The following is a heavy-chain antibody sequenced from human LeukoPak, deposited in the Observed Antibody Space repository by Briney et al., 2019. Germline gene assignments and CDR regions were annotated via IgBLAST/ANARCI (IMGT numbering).Heavy chain of an antibody. Sequence: PGGSLRLSCAASGFTFNGYDMSWVRQAPGKGLEWVSYTSSSSSTIYYADSVKSRFTISRDNAKNSLYLQMNSLRAEDTAVYYCARHRYYGMDVWGQGTTVTVSS. CDR3: ARHRYYGMDV. CDR2: TSSSSSTI. V-gene: IGHV3-48*04. CDR1: GFTFNGYD. J-gene: IGHJ6*02.